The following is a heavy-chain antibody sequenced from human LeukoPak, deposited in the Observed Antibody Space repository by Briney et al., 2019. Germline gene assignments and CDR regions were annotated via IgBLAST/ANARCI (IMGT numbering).Heavy chain of an antibody. V-gene: IGHV4-34*01. Sequence: PSETLSLTCAVYGGSFSGYYWSWIRQPPGKGLEWIGEINHSGSTNYNPSLKSRVTISVDTSKNQLSLKLSSVTAADTAVYYCARGALRYFDWLSYFDYWGQGTLVTVSS. J-gene: IGHJ4*02. CDR1: GGSFSGYY. D-gene: IGHD3-9*01. CDR2: INHSGST. CDR3: ARGALRYFDWLSYFDY.